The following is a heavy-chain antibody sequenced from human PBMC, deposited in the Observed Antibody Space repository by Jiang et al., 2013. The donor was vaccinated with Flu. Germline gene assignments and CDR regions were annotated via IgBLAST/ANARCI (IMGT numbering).Heavy chain of an antibody. V-gene: IGHV4-59*03. CDR1: GGSTNSYY. CDR2: IHFSGRT. D-gene: IGHD3-10*01. CDR3: AISGGWFDP. Sequence: IVSGGSTNSYYWSWIRQPPGKGLEWIGYIHFSGRTIYNSSLKSRVTISIDTSKNQFSLKLSSVTAADTAVYYCAISGGWFDPWGQGTLATVSS. J-gene: IGHJ5*02.